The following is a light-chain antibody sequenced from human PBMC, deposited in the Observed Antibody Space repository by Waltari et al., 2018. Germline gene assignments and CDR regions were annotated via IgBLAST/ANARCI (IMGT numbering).Light chain of an antibody. CDR1: QRIKNN. Sequence: ETVMTQSPATLSVYPGERATLSCRASQRIKNNLAWYQQKGGQPPRLLLFDASARATGIPARFSGSGYGTEFTLTISSLQSEDFAVYYCQQYDNWPLTFGQGTRLEIK. CDR3: QQYDNWPLT. J-gene: IGKJ5*01. CDR2: DAS. V-gene: IGKV3-15*01.